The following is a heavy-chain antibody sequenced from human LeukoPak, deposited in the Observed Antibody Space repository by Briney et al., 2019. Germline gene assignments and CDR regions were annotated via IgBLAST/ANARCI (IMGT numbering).Heavy chain of an antibody. D-gene: IGHD2-21*01. V-gene: IGHV3-23*01. Sequence: PGGSLRLSCAASGFTFSSYAMTWVRQAPGEGLEWVSGITGSGGNTYYADSVKGRFTISRDNSKNTLYLQMDSLRGEDTAVYYCAKDFRIGYSAHFDYWGQGALVTVSS. CDR1: GFTFSSYA. CDR3: AKDFRIGYSAHFDY. CDR2: ITGSGGNT. J-gene: IGHJ4*02.